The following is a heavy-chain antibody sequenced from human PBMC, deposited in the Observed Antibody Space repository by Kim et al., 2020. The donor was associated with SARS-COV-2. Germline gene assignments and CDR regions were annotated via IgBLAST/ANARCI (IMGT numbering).Heavy chain of an antibody. CDR1: GGTFSSYA. J-gene: IGHJ6*02. V-gene: IGHV1-69*13. CDR2: IIPIFGTA. D-gene: IGHD1-7*01. Sequence: SVKVSCKASGGTFSSYAISWVRQAPGQGLEWMGGIIPIFGTANYAQKFQGRVTITADESTSTAYMELSSLRSEDTAVYYCARGGWSTGTNHYYYGMDVWGQGTTVTVSS. CDR3: ARGGWSTGTNHYYYGMDV.